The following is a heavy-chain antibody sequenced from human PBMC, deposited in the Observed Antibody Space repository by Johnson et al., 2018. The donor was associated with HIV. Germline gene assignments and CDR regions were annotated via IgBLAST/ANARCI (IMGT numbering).Heavy chain of an antibody. Sequence: VQLVESGGGLVQPGGSLRLSCAASGFSFSPYAMTWVRQAPGKGLEWVSTISGSGTDTYYADSVKGRFTISRDNSKNTLYLQMNSLRAEDTAVYYCAKGKDSSSWFDAFDIWGQGTMVTVSS. D-gene: IGHD6-13*01. CDR2: ISGSGTDT. CDR3: AKGKDSSSWFDAFDI. J-gene: IGHJ3*02. CDR1: GFSFSPYA. V-gene: IGHV3-23*04.